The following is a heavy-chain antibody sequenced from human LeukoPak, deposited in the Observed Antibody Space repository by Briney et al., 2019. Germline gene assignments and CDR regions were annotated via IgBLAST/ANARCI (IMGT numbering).Heavy chain of an antibody. J-gene: IGHJ3*02. V-gene: IGHV4-39*07. Sequence: SRVTISVDTSKNQFSLKLSSVTAADTAVYYCARDRATYYYDSSGYFDAFDIWGQGIMVTVSS. D-gene: IGHD3-22*01. CDR3: ARDRATYYYDSSGYFDAFDI.